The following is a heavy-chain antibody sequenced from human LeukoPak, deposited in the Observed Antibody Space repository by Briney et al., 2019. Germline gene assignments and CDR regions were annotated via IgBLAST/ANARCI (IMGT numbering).Heavy chain of an antibody. Sequence: GGSLRLYCAASGFTFSDYYMSWIRQAPGKGLEWVSYISSSGSTIYYADSVKGRFTISRDNAKNSLYLQMNSLRAEDTAVYYCAREGIAAAGETATLGYFDYWGQGTLVTVSS. CDR2: ISSSGSTI. D-gene: IGHD6-13*01. CDR3: AREGIAAAGETATLGYFDY. V-gene: IGHV3-11*01. CDR1: GFTFSDYY. J-gene: IGHJ4*02.